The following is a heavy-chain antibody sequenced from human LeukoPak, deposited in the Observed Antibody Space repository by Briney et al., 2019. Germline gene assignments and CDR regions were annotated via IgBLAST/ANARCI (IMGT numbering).Heavy chain of an antibody. CDR3: ARAGSIYGWFDY. Sequence: SETLSLTCSVSGGSISTYSWSWIRLPPGKGLEWVGHMYYSGTTKYNPSLKSRVTISVDTSKNQFSLRLSSVTAADTAVYFCARAGSIYGWFDYWGQGTLVTVSS. J-gene: IGHJ4*02. CDR1: GGSISTYS. CDR2: MYYSGTT. V-gene: IGHV4-59*13. D-gene: IGHD5-18*01.